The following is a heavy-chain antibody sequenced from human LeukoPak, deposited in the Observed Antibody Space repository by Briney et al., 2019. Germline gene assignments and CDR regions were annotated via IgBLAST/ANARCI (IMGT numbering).Heavy chain of an antibody. CDR1: GFTFSSYA. D-gene: IGHD1-26*01. CDR3: ARALSGSPYYFDY. CDR2: ISYDGSNK. J-gene: IGHJ4*02. Sequence: GRSLRLSCAASGFTFSSYAMHWVRQAPGKGLEWVAVISYDGSNKYYADSVKGRFTISRDNSKNTLYLQMNSLRAGDTAVYYCARALSGSPYYFDYWGQGTLVTVSS. V-gene: IGHV3-30-3*01.